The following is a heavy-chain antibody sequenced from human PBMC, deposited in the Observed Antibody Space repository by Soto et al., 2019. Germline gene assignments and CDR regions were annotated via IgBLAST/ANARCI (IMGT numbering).Heavy chain of an antibody. CDR2: VENSGST. V-gene: IGHV4-61*01. J-gene: IGHJ5*02. CDR3: ARERGDSHWIDP. Sequence: SGGSVSSESYYWSWIRQTPGKGLEWIGNVENSGSTKYNPSLKSRVTISVDTSKNQFSLKLSSVTGADTAVYYCARERGDSHWIDPWGQGTLVTVSS. CDR1: GGSVSSESYY. D-gene: IGHD2-21*01.